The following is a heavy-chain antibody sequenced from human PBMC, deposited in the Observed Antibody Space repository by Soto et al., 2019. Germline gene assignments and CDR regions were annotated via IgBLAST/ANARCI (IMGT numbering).Heavy chain of an antibody. V-gene: IGHV1-18*01. J-gene: IGHJ6*03. CDR1: GYTFTSYG. D-gene: IGHD4-17*01. CDR3: ASHRSTVDFYHYMDV. Sequence: QVQLVQSGDEVKKPGASVKVSCKASGYTFTSYGITWVRQAPGQGLEWMGWISRYNGDTKYAQKFQGRVTMTTDTSTNTAYMELRSLRSDDTAVYYCASHRSTVDFYHYMDVWGRGTTVTVSS. CDR2: ISRYNGDT.